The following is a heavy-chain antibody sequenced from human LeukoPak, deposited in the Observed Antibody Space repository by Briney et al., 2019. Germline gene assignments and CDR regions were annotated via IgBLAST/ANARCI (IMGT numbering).Heavy chain of an antibody. CDR1: GFTFSSYA. CDR2: ISYDGSNK. Sequence: PGRSLRLTCAASGFTFSSYAMHWVRQAPGKGLEWVAVISYDGSNKYYADSVKGRFTISRDNSKNTLYLQMNSLRAEDTAVYYCAGRAVAGFDYWGQGTLVTVSS. D-gene: IGHD6-19*01. CDR3: AGRAVAGFDY. J-gene: IGHJ4*02. V-gene: IGHV3-30*04.